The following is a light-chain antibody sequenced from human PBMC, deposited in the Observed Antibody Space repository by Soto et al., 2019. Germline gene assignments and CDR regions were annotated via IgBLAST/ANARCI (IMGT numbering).Light chain of an antibody. CDR1: QSVSSY. CDR3: QQRSNWLDGT. CDR2: DAS. V-gene: IGKV3-11*01. Sequence: EIVLTQSPATLSLSPGERATLSCRAGQSVSSYLAWYQQKPGQAPRLLIYDASNRATGIPARFSGSGSGTDFTLTISSLEPEDFAVYYCQQRSNWLDGTFGQGTKVEIK. J-gene: IGKJ1*01.